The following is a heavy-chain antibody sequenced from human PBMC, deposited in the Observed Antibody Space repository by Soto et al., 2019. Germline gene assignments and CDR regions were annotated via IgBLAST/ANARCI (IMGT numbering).Heavy chain of an antibody. D-gene: IGHD3-22*01. Sequence: SETLSLTCTVSGGSISSSSYYWGWIRQPPGKGLEWIGSIYYSGSTYYNPSLKSRVTISVDTSKNQFSLKLSSVTAADTAVYYCARLRCNYYDMLSCYGMDVWGQGTTVTVSS. CDR1: GGSISSSSYY. V-gene: IGHV4-39*01. J-gene: IGHJ6*02. CDR2: IYYSGST. CDR3: ARLRCNYYDMLSCYGMDV.